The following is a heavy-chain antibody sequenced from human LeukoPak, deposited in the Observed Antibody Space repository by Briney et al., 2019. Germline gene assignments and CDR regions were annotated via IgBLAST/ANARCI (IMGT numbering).Heavy chain of an antibody. Sequence: SETLSLTCTVSGGSISSYYWSWIRQPPGKGLEWIGYIYYSGSTKYNPSLKSRVTMSVDTSKNQFSLKLASVTAADTAIYYCARWSSGDYYYVDYWGQGTLVTVSS. D-gene: IGHD3-22*01. CDR1: GGSISSYY. CDR2: IYYSGST. CDR3: ARWSSGDYYYVDY. J-gene: IGHJ4*02. V-gene: IGHV4-59*12.